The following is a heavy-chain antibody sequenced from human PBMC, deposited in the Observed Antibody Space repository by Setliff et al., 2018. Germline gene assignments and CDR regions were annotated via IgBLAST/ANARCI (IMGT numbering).Heavy chain of an antibody. V-gene: IGHV1-2*02. CDR3: ARVRDCSGGICHRGFHHYMDV. Sequence: ASVKVSCKASGFSFTDYLMNWMRQAPEQGLEWMGRINLNTGNIFYAQEFQGRVTLTRDTSISTAYMELSSLRSDDTAVYYCARVRDCSGGICHRGFHHYMDVWGKGTTVTVSS. CDR2: INLNTGNI. J-gene: IGHJ6*03. D-gene: IGHD2-15*01. CDR1: GFSFTDYL.